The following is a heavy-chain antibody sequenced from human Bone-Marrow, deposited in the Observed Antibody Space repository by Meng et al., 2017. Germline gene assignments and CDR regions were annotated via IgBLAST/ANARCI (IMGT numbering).Heavy chain of an antibody. J-gene: IGHJ6*02. D-gene: IGHD6-13*01. CDR3: AGDIGYSSSSPTVYYGMDV. CDR2: IYYSGST. Sequence: SETLSLTCTVSGGSISSSSYYWGWIRQPPGKGLGWIGSIYYSGSTYYNPSLKSRVTISVDTSKNQFSLKLSSVTAADTAVYYCAGDIGYSSSSPTVYYGMDVWGQGTTVTVSS. CDR1: GGSISSSSYY. V-gene: IGHV4-39*07.